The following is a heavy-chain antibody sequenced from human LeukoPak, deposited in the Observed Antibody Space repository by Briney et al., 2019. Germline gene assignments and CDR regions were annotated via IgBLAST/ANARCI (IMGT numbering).Heavy chain of an antibody. V-gene: IGHV3-23*01. CDR3: AKRRFPENKIGY. Sequence: GGSLRLSCAASGFTFSSYAMSWVRQAPGKGLEWVSAISGSGGSTYYADSVKGQFTISRDNSKNTLYLQMNSLRAEDTAVYYCAKRRFPENKIGYWGQGTLVTVSS. CDR1: GFTFSSYA. D-gene: IGHD1/OR15-1a*01. CDR2: ISGSGGST. J-gene: IGHJ4*02.